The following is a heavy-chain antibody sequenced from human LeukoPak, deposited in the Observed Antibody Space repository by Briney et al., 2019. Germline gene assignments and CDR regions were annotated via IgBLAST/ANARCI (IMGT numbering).Heavy chain of an antibody. CDR3: ARRVVVPAAPYYFDY. D-gene: IGHD2-2*01. V-gene: IGHV3-33*01. J-gene: IGHJ4*02. Sequence: GGSLRLSCAASGFTFSSYGMHWVRQAPGKGLEWVALIWYDGSNKYYADSVKGRLTISRDNSKNTLYLQMNSLRAEDTAVYYCARRVVVPAAPYYFDYWGQGTLVTVSS. CDR1: GFTFSSYG. CDR2: IWYDGSNK.